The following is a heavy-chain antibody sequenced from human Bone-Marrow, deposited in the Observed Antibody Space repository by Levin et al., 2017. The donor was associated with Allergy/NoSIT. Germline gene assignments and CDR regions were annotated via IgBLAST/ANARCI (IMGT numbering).Heavy chain of an antibody. CDR1: GYTFTGYY. CDR3: ARVADCGAGDFDY. J-gene: IGHJ4*02. CDR2: INPNSGGT. V-gene: IGHV1-2*06. Sequence: ASVKVSCKASGYTFTGYYMHWVRQAPGQGLEWMGRINPNSGGTNYAQKFQGRVTMTRDTSISTAYMELSRLRSDDTAVYYCARVADCGAGDFDYWGQGTLVTVSS. D-gene: IGHD2-21*01.